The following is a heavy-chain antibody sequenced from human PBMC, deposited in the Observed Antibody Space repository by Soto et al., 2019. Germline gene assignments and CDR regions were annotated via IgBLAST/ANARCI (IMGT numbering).Heavy chain of an antibody. CDR1: GGSISSGDYY. Sequence: SETLSLTCTVSGGSISSGDYYWSWIRQPPGKGLEWIGYIYYSGSTYYNPSLKSRVTISVDTSKNQFSLKLSSVTAADTAVYYCARNVGGYCSSTSCYASYYYYYGMDVWGQGTTVTVSS. D-gene: IGHD2-2*01. J-gene: IGHJ6*02. CDR2: IYYSGST. V-gene: IGHV4-30-4*01. CDR3: ARNVGGYCSSTSCYASYYYYYGMDV.